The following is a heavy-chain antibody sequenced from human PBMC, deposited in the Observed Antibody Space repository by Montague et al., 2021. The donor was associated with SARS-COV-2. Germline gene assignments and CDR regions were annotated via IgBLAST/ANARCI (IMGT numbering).Heavy chain of an antibody. D-gene: IGHD3-9*01. Sequence: SETLSLTCVVSGDSISTDNWWTWVRQPPGKGLEWIGSIYYSGSTYYNPSLKSRVTISVDTSKNQFSLELSSVTAADTAVYYCARDGSLRFEILIGPRHYYYGMDVWGQGTTVTVSS. CDR3: ARDGSLRFEILIGPRHYYYGMDV. CDR2: IYYSGST. CDR1: GDSISTDNW. J-gene: IGHJ6*02. V-gene: IGHV4-4*02.